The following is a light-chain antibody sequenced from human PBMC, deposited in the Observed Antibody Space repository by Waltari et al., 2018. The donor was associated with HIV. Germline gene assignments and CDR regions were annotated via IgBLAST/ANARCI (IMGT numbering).Light chain of an antibody. J-gene: IGLJ2*01. V-gene: IGLV2-8*01. CDR1: SSDVGGYNY. Sequence: QSALPQPPSASGSPGQSVPLSCPGTSSDVGGYNYVSGHQQHPGKAPKLMIYDVIKRPSGVPDRFSGSTSGNTASLTVSGLQPEDEADYYCSSHAGSKVVFGGGTRLTVL. CDR2: DVI. CDR3: SSHAGSKVV.